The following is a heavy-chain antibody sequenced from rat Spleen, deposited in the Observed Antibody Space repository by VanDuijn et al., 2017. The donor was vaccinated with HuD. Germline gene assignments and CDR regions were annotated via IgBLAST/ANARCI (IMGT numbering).Heavy chain of an antibody. CDR1: GFTFTNYY. V-gene: IGHV5-25*01. D-gene: IGHD1-2*01. Sequence: EVQLVESGGGLVQPGGSLRLSCAASGFTFTNYYMAWVRQAPTKGLAWVASISTGGDNTYYRDSVKGRFTMSRDNAKSTLYLQMDSLRSEDTATYYCARHHYSSYGGFAYWGQGTLVTVSS. CDR2: ISTGGDNT. CDR3: ARHHYSSYGGFAY. J-gene: IGHJ3*01.